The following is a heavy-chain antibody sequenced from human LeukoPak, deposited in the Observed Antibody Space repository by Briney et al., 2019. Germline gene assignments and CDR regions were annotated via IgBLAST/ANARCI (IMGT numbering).Heavy chain of an antibody. J-gene: IGHJ6*02. CDR1: GGTFSSYA. CDR2: IIPIFGTA. CDR3: ARPLWAAAGTEYHYYYGMDV. V-gene: IGHV1-69*13. D-gene: IGHD6-13*01. Sequence: ASVKVSCKASGGTFSSYAISWVRQAPGQGLEWMGGIIPIFGTANYAQKFQGRVTITADESTSTAYMELSSLRSEDTAVYYCARPLWAAAGTEYHYYYGMDVWGQGTTVTVSS.